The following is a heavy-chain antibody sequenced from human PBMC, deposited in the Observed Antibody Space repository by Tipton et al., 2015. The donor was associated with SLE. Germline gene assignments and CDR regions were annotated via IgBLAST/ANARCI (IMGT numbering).Heavy chain of an antibody. D-gene: IGHD3-22*01. CDR3: ARVARGEWVVVFDY. V-gene: IGHV4-31*03. CDR2: IYYSGST. CDR1: GGSISSGGYY. Sequence: TLSLTCTVSGGSISSGGYYWSWIRQHPGKGLEWIGYIYYSGSTYYNPSLKSRVTISVDTSKNQFSLKLSSVTAADTAVYYCARVARGEWVVVFDYWGQGTLVTVSS. J-gene: IGHJ4*02.